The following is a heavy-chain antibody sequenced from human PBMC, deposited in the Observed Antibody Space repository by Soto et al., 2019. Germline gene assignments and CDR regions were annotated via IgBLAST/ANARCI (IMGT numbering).Heavy chain of an antibody. CDR2: IIPIFGTA. D-gene: IGHD5-18*01. J-gene: IGHJ4*02. V-gene: IGHV1-69*13. CDR1: GGTFSSYA. Sequence: VASVKVSCKASGGTFSSYAISWVRQAPGQGLEWMGGIIPIFGTANYAQKFQGRVTITADESTSTAYMELSSLRSEDTAVYYCARIRKGSGYSYGLDYWGQGTLVTVS. CDR3: ARIRKGSGYSYGLDY.